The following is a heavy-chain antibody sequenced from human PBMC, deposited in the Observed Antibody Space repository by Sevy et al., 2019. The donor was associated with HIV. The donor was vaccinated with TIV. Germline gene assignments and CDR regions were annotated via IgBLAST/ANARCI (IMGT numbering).Heavy chain of an antibody. Sequence: GGSLRLSCAASGFAFGEYGMHWVGQAPGKGLEWVAVISHDGRNHKYNADFVKGRFTISRDNSKNTLYLQMNSLRAGDSAVYYCAKDAYYYNSSGYSLSQWYYGMDVWGQGTTVTVSS. J-gene: IGHJ6*02. CDR2: ISHDGRNHK. CDR3: AKDAYYYNSSGYSLSQWYYGMDV. V-gene: IGHV3-30*18. D-gene: IGHD3-22*01. CDR1: GFAFGEYG.